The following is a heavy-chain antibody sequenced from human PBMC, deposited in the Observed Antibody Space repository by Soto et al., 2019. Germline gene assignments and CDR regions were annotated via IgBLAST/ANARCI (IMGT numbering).Heavy chain of an antibody. J-gene: IGHJ6*02. CDR2: TYYRSKWYN. CDR1: GDSVSSNSAA. CDR3: ARELGHSSSSGDYYHYYGMDV. Sequence: QTLSLTCAISGDSVSSNSAAWNWIRQSPSRGLEWLGRTYYRSKWYNDYAVSVKSRITINPDTSKNQFSLQLNSVTPEDTAVYYCARELGHSSSSGDYYHYYGMDVWGQGTTVTVSS. V-gene: IGHV6-1*01. D-gene: IGHD6-6*01.